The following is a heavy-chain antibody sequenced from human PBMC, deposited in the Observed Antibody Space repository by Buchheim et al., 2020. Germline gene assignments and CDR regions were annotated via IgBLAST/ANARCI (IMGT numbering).Heavy chain of an antibody. J-gene: IGHJ6*03. CDR2: MNSDGSST. CDR1: GFTFRSYW. V-gene: IGHV3-74*01. CDR3: ARGRDYYYYYYMDV. Sequence: VQLVESGGGLVQPGGSLRLSCAASGFTFRSYWMHWVRQAPGKGLVWVSRMNSDGSSTTYADSVKGRFTISRDNAKNTLYLQMNRLRAEDTAVDYCARGRDYYYYYYMDVWGKGTT.